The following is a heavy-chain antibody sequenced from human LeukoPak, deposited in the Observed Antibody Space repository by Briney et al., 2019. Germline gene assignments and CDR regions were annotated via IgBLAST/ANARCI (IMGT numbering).Heavy chain of an antibody. CDR2: INHSGST. CDR1: GGSFSGYY. D-gene: IGHD2-15*01. J-gene: IGHJ4*02. V-gene: IGHV4-34*01. Sequence: SETLSLTCAVYGGSFSGYYWSWIRQPPGKGLEWIGEINHSGSTNYNPSLKSRVTISVDTSKNQFSLKLSSVTAADTAVYYCARDKLGYCSGGSCYSGNYWGQGTLVTVSS. CDR3: ARDKLGYCSGGSCYSGNY.